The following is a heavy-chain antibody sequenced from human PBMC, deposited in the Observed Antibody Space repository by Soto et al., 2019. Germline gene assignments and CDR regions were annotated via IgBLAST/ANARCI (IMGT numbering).Heavy chain of an antibody. Sequence: SETLSLTCSVSGVSITSFYWSWIRQTPGRGLEWIGYIYYNGYTNYTSSLKSRVSISMDVSENRFSLKLNSVTAADTAVYYCARLTYYDSTGSFDFWGQGALVTVS. CDR1: GVSITSFY. CDR3: ARLTYYDSTGSFDF. D-gene: IGHD3-22*01. CDR2: IYYNGYT. V-gene: IGHV4-59*01. J-gene: IGHJ4*02.